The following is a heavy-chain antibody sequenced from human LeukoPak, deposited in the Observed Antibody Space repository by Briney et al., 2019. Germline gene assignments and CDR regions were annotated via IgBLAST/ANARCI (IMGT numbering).Heavy chain of an antibody. CDR3: ARDSHDFWSGYLYFDY. V-gene: IGHV4-30-4*01. J-gene: IGHJ4*02. CDR2: IYYSGST. D-gene: IGHD3-3*01. Sequence: PSETLSLTCTVSGGSISSGDYYWSWIRQPPGKGLEWIGYIYYSGSTYYNPSLKSRVTISVDTSKNQFSLKLSSVTAADTAVYYCARDSHDFWSGYLYFDYWGQGTLVTVSS. CDR1: GGSISSGDYY.